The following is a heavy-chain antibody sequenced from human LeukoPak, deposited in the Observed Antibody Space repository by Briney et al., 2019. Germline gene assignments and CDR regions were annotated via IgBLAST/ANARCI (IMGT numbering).Heavy chain of an antibody. V-gene: IGHV4-34*01. CDR3: ARRPLGYCRSTSCYYFDY. Sequence: SETLSLTCAVYGGSFSGYYWSWIRQPPGKGLEWIGDINHSGSTNYNPSLKSRVTISVDTSKNQFSLKLSSVTAADTAVYYCARRPLGYCRSTSCYYFDYWGQGTLVTVSS. D-gene: IGHD2-2*01. CDR1: GGSFSGYY. CDR2: INHSGST. J-gene: IGHJ4*02.